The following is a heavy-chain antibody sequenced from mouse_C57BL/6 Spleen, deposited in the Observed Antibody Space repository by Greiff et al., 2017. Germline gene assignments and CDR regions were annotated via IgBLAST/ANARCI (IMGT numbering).Heavy chain of an antibody. V-gene: IGHV5-16*01. CDR3: AREELTGTYFDV. J-gene: IGHJ1*03. D-gene: IGHD4-1*01. CDR2: INYDGSST. CDR1: GFTFSDYY. Sequence: EVHLVESEGGLVQPGSSMKLSCTASGFTFSDYYMAWVRQVPEKGLEWVANINYDGSSTYYLDSLKSRFILSRDNAKNILYLQMSSLKSEDTATYYGAREELTGTYFDVWGTGTTVTVSS.